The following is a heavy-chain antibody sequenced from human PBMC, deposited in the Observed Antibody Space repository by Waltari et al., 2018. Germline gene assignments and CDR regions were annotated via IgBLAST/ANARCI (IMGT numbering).Heavy chain of an antibody. J-gene: IGHJ3*02. Sequence: QVQLQESGPGLVKPSETLSLTCAVSGYSISSGYYWGWLRQPPGKGLEWIGIIYHSGSTYDNPSLKSRVTISVDTSKNQFSLKLSSVTAADTAVYYCARDFGYYDSSGYYPGAFDIWGQGTMVTVSS. D-gene: IGHD3-22*01. CDR3: ARDFGYYDSSGYYPGAFDI. CDR1: GYSISSGYY. CDR2: IYHSGST. V-gene: IGHV4-38-2*02.